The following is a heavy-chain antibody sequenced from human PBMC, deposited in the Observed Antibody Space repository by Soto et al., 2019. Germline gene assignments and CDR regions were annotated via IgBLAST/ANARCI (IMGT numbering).Heavy chain of an antibody. V-gene: IGHV4-39*07. CDR2: SYYGGMT. D-gene: IGHD2-15*01. J-gene: IGHJ5*02. Sequence: SETLSLTCSVSGASFSSTPYFWGWIRQPPGKGLEWIASSYYGGMTYYTPSLKSRVTISIDTSKNQFSLKLSSVTAADTAVYYCARGSVRCSGGSCPNWFDPWGQGTLVTVSS. CDR1: GASFSSTPYF. CDR3: ARGSVRCSGGSCPNWFDP.